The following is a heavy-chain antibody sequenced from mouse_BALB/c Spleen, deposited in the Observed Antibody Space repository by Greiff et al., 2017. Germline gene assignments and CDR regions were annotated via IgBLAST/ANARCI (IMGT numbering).Heavy chain of an antibody. Sequence: VQLKESGPELVKPGASMKISCKASGYSFTGYTMNWVKQSHGKNLEWIGLINPYNGGTSYNQKFKGKATLTVDKSSSTAYMELLSLTSEDSAVYYCARWGGYDEAWFAYWGQGTLVTVSA. V-gene: IGHV1-18*01. CDR2: INPYNGGT. D-gene: IGHD2-2*01. CDR1: GYSFTGYT. J-gene: IGHJ3*01. CDR3: ARWGGYDEAWFAY.